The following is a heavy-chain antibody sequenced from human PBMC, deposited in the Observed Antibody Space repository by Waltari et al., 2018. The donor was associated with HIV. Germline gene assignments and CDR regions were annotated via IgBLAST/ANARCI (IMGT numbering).Heavy chain of an antibody. Sequence: QLQLQESGPGLVKPSETLSLTCTVSGGSISSSSYYWGWLRQPPGKGLQWLGGIYYSGSTYYTPSLKSRVTLSVATSKTQFSLKLSSVTAADTAVYYCSRVSRGRHPNFDYWGQGTLVTVSA. CDR2: IYYSGST. J-gene: IGHJ4*02. V-gene: IGHV4-39*01. D-gene: IGHD6-19*01. CDR3: SRVSRGRHPNFDY. CDR1: GGSISSSSYY.